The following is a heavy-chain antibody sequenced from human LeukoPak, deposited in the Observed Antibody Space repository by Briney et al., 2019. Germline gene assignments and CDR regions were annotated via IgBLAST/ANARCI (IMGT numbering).Heavy chain of an antibody. CDR1: GFTFSSYG. Sequence: GGSLRLSCAASGFTFSSYGMHWVRQAPGKGLEWVAVISYDGSNKYYADSVKGRFTISRDNSKNTLYQRMNSLRAEDTAVYYCAKGLIISGYDFDWFDPWGQGTLVTVSS. J-gene: IGHJ5*02. CDR2: ISYDGSNK. D-gene: IGHD5-12*01. CDR3: AKGLIISGYDFDWFDP. V-gene: IGHV3-30*18.